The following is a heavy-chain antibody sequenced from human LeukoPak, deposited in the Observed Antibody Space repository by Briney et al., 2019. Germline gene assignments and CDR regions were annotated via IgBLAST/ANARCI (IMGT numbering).Heavy chain of an antibody. Sequence: ASVKVSCKVSGYTLTELSMHWVRQAPGKGLEWMGGFDPEDGETIYAQKFQGRVTMTEDTSTDTAYMELSSLRSEDTAVYYCATPASYSGSYCPHFDYWGQGTLVTVSS. CDR3: ATPASYSGSYCPHFDY. CDR1: GYTLTELS. D-gene: IGHD1-26*01. V-gene: IGHV1-24*01. J-gene: IGHJ4*02. CDR2: FDPEDGET.